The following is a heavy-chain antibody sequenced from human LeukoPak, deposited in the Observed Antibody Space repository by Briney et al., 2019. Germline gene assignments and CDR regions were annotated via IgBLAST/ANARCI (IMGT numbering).Heavy chain of an antibody. D-gene: IGHD3-16*02. Sequence: GGSLRLSCAASGFTFSSYWTSWVRQAPGKGLEWVANIKQDGSEKYYVDSVKGRFTISRDNAKNSLYLQMNSLRAEDTAVYYCARRYYDYVWGSYPPDYWGQGTLVTVSS. CDR1: GFTFSSYW. CDR3: ARRYYDYVWGSYPPDY. J-gene: IGHJ4*02. CDR2: IKQDGSEK. V-gene: IGHV3-7*01.